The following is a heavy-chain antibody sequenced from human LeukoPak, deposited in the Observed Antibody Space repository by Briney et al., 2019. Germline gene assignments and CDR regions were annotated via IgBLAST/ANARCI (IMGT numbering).Heavy chain of an antibody. CDR3: ARVMRYDILTGNDAFDI. Sequence: RTSETLSLTCTVSGGSISSSSYYWGWIRQPPGKGLEWIGSIYYSGSTYYNPSLKSRVTISVDTSKNQFSLKLSSVTAADTAVYYCARVMRYDILTGNDAFDIWGQGTMVTVSS. V-gene: IGHV4-39*07. J-gene: IGHJ3*02. CDR1: GGSISSSSYY. CDR2: IYYSGST. D-gene: IGHD3-9*01.